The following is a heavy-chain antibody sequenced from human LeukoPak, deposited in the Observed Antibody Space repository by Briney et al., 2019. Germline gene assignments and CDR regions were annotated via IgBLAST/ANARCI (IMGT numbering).Heavy chain of an antibody. D-gene: IGHD6-19*01. CDR2: IYYSGST. V-gene: IGHV4-59*12. J-gene: IGHJ4*02. CDR1: GGSISSYY. Sequence: PSETLSLTCTVSGGSISSYYWSWIRQPPGKGLEGIGYIYYSGSTNYNPSLKSRVTISVDTSKNQFSLKLSSVTPEDTAVYYCARTPHYSSGWLDYWGQGTLVTVSS. CDR3: ARTPHYSSGWLDY.